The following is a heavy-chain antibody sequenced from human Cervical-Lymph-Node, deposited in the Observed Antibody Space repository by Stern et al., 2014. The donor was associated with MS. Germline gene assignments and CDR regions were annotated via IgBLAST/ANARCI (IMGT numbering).Heavy chain of an antibody. J-gene: IGHJ4*02. D-gene: IGHD6-19*01. CDR3: ARASSGWYMGY. CDR1: GGSISSYY. Sequence: MQLVESGPGLVKPSETLSLTCTVSGGSISSYYWSWIRQPPGKGLEWIGYIYYSGSTNYNPSLKSRVTISVDTSKNQFSLKLSSVTAADTAVYYCARASSGWYMGYWGQGTLVTVSS. CDR2: IYYSGST. V-gene: IGHV4-59*01.